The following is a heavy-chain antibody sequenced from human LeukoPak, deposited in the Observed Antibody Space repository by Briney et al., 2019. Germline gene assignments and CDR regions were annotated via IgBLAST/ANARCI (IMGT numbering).Heavy chain of an antibody. CDR2: ISGSGGST. D-gene: IGHD2-15*01. J-gene: IGHJ4*02. CDR3: AKAPVVVTRYFDY. V-gene: IGHV3-23*01. Sequence: GGSLRLSCAASGFTFSSYAMSWVRQAPGKRLEWASAISGSGGSTYYADSVKGRFTISKDNSKNTLYLQMNSLRAEDTAVYYCAKAPVVVTRYFDYWGQGTLVTVSS. CDR1: GFTFSSYA.